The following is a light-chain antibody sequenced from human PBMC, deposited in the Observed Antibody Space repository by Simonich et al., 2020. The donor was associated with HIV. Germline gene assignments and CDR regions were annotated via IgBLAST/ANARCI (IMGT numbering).Light chain of an antibody. J-gene: IGKJ5*01. V-gene: IGKV3-15*01. CDR3: QQYNNWPPPIT. CDR2: GAS. Sequence: EIVMTQSPATLSVSPGERATLSCRASQSVNRNLAWYQQKPGQAPRLLIYGASPRATGIPARFSGTGSGTEFTLTISSLQSEDFAVYYCQQYNNWPPPITFGQGTRLEIK. CDR1: QSVNRN.